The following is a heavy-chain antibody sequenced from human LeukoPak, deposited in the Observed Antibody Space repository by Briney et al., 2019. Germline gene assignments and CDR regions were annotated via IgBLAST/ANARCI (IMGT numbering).Heavy chain of an antibody. D-gene: IGHD4-17*01. CDR2: IHHTGST. CDR3: ARDYGDYGGWFDP. Sequence: SETLSLTCAVYGGSFSGYYWSWIRQPPGKGLEWIGEIHHTGSTNYNPSPKSRVTISVDRSKNQFFLNLSSVTAADTAVYYCARDYGDYGGWFDPWGQGTLVTVSS. J-gene: IGHJ5*02. CDR1: GGSFSGYY. V-gene: IGHV4-34*01.